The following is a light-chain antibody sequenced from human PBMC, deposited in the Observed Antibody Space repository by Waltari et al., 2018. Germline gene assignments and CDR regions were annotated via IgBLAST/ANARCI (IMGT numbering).Light chain of an antibody. J-gene: IGKJ4*01. CDR1: QSVDTS. Sequence: EIVLTQSPATLSLSPGQRATLSCRASQSVDTSLAWYRHKPGQPPRLLIYYASNRAHGIPARFSGSGSGTDFTLTISSLDPEDFAVYFCQQRGDWQMSFGGGTKIEIK. CDR2: YAS. V-gene: IGKV3-11*01. CDR3: QQRGDWQMS.